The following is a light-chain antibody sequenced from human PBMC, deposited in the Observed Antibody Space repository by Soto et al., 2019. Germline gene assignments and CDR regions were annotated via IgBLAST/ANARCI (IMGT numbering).Light chain of an antibody. J-gene: IGKJ5*01. V-gene: IGKV3-11*01. CDR1: QSVSSY. CDR3: QPRGNWPPS. Sequence: EIVLTQSPATLSLSPGERATLSCRASQSVSSYLAWYQQKPGQAPRLLIYDASNRATGIPARFSGSGSGTDFTLTISSLEPEDFSVYYCQPRGNWPPSFGQGTRLEIK. CDR2: DAS.